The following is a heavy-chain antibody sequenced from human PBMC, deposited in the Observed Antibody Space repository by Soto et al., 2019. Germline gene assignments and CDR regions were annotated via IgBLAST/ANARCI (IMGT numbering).Heavy chain of an antibody. J-gene: IGHJ4*02. CDR1: GDTFTDYY. D-gene: IGHD2-8*01. CDR3: ARSRTNKIFDF. Sequence: QVQLVQSGAEVKKPGASVKVYCKASGDTFTDYYIHWVRQAPGQGLEWMGWINPNSGGTDYAQKFQGRVTMTRDTSISTAYMELSRLRSDDTALYYCARSRTNKIFDFWGQGTLITVSS. CDR2: INPNSGGT. V-gene: IGHV1-2*02.